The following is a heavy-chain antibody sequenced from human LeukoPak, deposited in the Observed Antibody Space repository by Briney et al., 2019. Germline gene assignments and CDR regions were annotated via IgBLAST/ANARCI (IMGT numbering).Heavy chain of an antibody. Sequence: GGSLRLSCVGSGFTFRSHAMSWVRKAPEKGLEFVSGIYENGGTTYYADSVKGRFSISRDNSKNTLYLQMDSLRGEDTAVYYCAKDFRIGYSAHFDYWGQGALVTVSS. J-gene: IGHJ4*02. CDR2: IYENGGTT. D-gene: IGHD2-21*01. CDR1: GFTFRSHA. V-gene: IGHV3-23*01. CDR3: AKDFRIGYSAHFDY.